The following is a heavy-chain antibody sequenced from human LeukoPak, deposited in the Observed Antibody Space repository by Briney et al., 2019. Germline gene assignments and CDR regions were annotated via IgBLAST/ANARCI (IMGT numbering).Heavy chain of an antibody. D-gene: IGHD7-27*01. CDR2: INTDGSST. Sequence: GGSLRLSCAASGFTFSSYWMHWVRQAPGKGLVWVSRINTDGSSTSYADSVKGRFTISRDNAKNTLYLQMNSLRAEDTAVYYCARGDQLGDAPYYYYYYMDVWGKGTTVTVSS. CDR1: GFTFSSYW. V-gene: IGHV3-74*01. J-gene: IGHJ6*03. CDR3: ARGDQLGDAPYYYYYYMDV.